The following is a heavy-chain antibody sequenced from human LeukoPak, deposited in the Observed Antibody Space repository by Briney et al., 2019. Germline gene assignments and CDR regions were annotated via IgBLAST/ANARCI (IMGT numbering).Heavy chain of an antibody. J-gene: IGHJ4*02. CDR1: GINFISHT. V-gene: IGHV3-33*08. Sequence: GGSLRLSCEASGINFISHTMNWVRQAPGKGLEWVAVIWYDGSNKYYADSVKGRFTISRDNSKNTLSLQMNSLRADDTGVYYCARDGPVGIRSYDYWGQGTLVTVSS. CDR2: IWYDGSNK. CDR3: ARDGPVGIRSYDY. D-gene: IGHD2-21*01.